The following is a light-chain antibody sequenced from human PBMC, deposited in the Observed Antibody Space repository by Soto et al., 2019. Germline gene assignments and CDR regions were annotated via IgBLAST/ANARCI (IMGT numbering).Light chain of an antibody. Sequence: EIVLTQSPGTLSLSPGERATLSCRASQSVSSSYLAWYQQKPGQAPRLLIYGASSRATGIPDRFSGSGSGTDFTLNMSRLEPEDFAVYYCQQYGGSPQTFGQGTKVEIK. CDR1: QSVSSSY. CDR2: GAS. J-gene: IGKJ1*01. CDR3: QQYGGSPQT. V-gene: IGKV3-20*01.